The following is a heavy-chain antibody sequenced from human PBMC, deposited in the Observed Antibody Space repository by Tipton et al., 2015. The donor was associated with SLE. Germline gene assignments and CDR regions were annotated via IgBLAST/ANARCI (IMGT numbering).Heavy chain of an antibody. V-gene: IGHV4-59*01. Sequence: TLSLTCTVSGGSISSYYWSWIRQPPGKGLEWIGYIYYSGSTNYNPSLKSQVTISVDTSKNQFSLKLSSVTAADTAVYYCARLKDESFDYWGQGTLVTVSS. CDR2: IYYSGST. CDR3: ARLKDESFDY. J-gene: IGHJ4*02. CDR1: GGSISSYY.